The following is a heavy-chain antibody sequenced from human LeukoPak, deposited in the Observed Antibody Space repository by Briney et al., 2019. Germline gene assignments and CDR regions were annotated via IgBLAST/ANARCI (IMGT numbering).Heavy chain of an antibody. CDR1: GGSISSYY. CDR2: IYYSGGT. CDR3: ARDSQILAAFDI. Sequence: PSETLSLTCTVSGGSISSYYWSWVRQPPGKGLEWIGYIYYSGGTTYTPSPKSRVTISVDTSKNQFSLKLISVTAADTAVYYCARDSQILAAFDIWGQGTMVTVSS. V-gene: IGHV4-59*01. J-gene: IGHJ3*02.